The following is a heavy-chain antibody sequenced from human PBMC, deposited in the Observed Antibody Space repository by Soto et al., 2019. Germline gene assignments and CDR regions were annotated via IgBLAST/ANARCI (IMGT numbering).Heavy chain of an antibody. CDR3: TTDGRGSGSYWLGYYYYGMDV. Sequence: GGSLRLSCAASGFTFSNAWMNWVRQAPGKGLEWVGRIKSKTDGGTTDYAAPVKGRFTISRDDSKNTLYLQMNSLKTEDTAVYYCTTDGRGSGSYWLGYYYYGMDVWGQGTTVTVSS. CDR2: IKSKTDGGTT. J-gene: IGHJ6*02. CDR1: GFTFSNAW. V-gene: IGHV3-15*07. D-gene: IGHD1-26*01.